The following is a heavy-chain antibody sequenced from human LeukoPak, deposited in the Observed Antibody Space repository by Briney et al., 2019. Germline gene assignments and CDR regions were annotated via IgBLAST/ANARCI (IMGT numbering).Heavy chain of an antibody. CDR3: ARSLITMIVVVNYYMDV. CDR1: GFTFSSYW. D-gene: IGHD3-22*01. J-gene: IGHJ6*03. V-gene: IGHV3-7*01. Sequence: GGSLRLSCAASGFTFSSYWMHWVRQAPGKGLEWVANIKQDGSEKHYVDSVKGRFTISRDNAKNSLYLQMNSLRAEDTAVYYCARSLITMIVVVNYYMDVWGKGTTVTVSS. CDR2: IKQDGSEK.